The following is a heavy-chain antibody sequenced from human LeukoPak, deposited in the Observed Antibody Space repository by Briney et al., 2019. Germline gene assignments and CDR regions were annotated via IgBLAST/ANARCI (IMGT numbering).Heavy chain of an antibody. CDR1: GDSIGSGSYY. D-gene: IGHD2-15*01. Sequence: SETLSLTCTVSGDSIGSGSYYWAWIRQSPGKGLEWIASTYYSGTTYYNPSLESRLTISLNTSKNQFSLRLTSVTAADTAVYFCARDRWSRVVAEWFDPWGQGTLVTVSS. J-gene: IGHJ5*02. CDR2: TYYSGTT. V-gene: IGHV4-39*07. CDR3: ARDRWSRVVAEWFDP.